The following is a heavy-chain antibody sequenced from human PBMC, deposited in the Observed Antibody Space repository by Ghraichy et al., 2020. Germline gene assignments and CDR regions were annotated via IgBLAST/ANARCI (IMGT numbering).Heavy chain of an antibody. J-gene: IGHJ6*02. CDR3: ARGSLLDYADGMDV. CDR1: GYTFTSYD. V-gene: IGHV1-8*01. D-gene: IGHD4-17*01. Sequence: VKVSCKASGYTFTSYDINWVRQATGQGLEWMGWMNPNSGNTGYAQKFQGRVTMTRNTSISTAYMELSSLRSEDTAVYYCARGSLLDYADGMDVWGQGTTVTVSS. CDR2: MNPNSGNT.